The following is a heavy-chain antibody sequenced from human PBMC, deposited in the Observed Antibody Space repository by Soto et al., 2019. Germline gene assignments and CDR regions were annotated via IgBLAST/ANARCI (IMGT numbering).Heavy chain of an antibody. J-gene: IGHJ4*02. Sequence: SETLSLTCTFSGGSISIGTDYWGWIRQPPGRGLEWIGNIHYSGSTNYNPSLKSRVTISVDTSKNQFSLKLSSVTAADTAVYYCARRRSHDYYDRSIYVPWGQGTQVT. D-gene: IGHD3-22*01. CDR1: GGSISIGTDY. V-gene: IGHV4-39*01. CDR3: ARRRSHDYYDRSIYVP. CDR2: IHYSGST.